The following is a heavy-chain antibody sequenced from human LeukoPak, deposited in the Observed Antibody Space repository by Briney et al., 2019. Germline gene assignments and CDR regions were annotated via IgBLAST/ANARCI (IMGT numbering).Heavy chain of an antibody. D-gene: IGHD3-3*01. V-gene: IGHV1-18*01. J-gene: IGHJ4*02. CDR1: GYTFTSYG. CDR2: ISAYSGNT. Sequence: ASVKVSCKASGYTFTSYGISWVRQAPGQGLEWMGWISAYSGNTNYAQKLQGRVTMTTDTSTSTAYMELRSLRSDDTAVYYCARAYYDFWSGYYPFDYWGQGTLVTVSS. CDR3: ARAYYDFWSGYYPFDY.